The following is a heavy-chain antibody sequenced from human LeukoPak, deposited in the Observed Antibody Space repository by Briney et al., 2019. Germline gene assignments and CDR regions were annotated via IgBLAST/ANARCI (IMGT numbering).Heavy chain of an antibody. D-gene: IGHD1-26*01. Sequence: QPGGSLRLSCAASGFTFSSFGMYWVRQPPSKGLEWVAAVSDDGSKEYHADSVKGRFTISRDNSKNTLYLQMNSLRAEDAAVYYCARAFIVGATSRFGYWGQGTLVTVSS. CDR1: GFTFSSFG. CDR3: ARAFIVGATSRFGY. CDR2: VSDDGSKE. V-gene: IGHV3-30-3*01. J-gene: IGHJ4*02.